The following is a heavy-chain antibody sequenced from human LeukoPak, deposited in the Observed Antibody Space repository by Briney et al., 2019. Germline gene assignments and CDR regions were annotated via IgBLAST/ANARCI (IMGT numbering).Heavy chain of an antibody. Sequence: GGSLRLSCAASGFTVSSNYMSWVRQAPGKGLEWVSVIYSGGSTYYADSVKGRFTISRDNSKNTLYLQMNSLRADDTAVYYCAREYILTAYYGDYWGQGTLVTVSS. D-gene: IGHD3-9*01. V-gene: IGHV3-53*01. CDR2: IYSGGST. J-gene: IGHJ4*02. CDR1: GFTVSSNY. CDR3: AREYILTAYYGDY.